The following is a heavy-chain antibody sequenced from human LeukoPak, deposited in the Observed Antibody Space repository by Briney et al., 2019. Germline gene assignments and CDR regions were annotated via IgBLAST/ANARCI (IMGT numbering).Heavy chain of an antibody. CDR1: GYTLTELS. D-gene: IGHD6-13*01. CDR3: ATDIAAAPTGGFDY. Sequence: ASVKVSCTVSGYTLTELSMHWVRQAPGKGLEWMGGFDPEDGETIYAQKFQGRVTMTEDTSTDTAYMELSSLRSEDTAVYYCATDIAAAPTGGFDYWGQGTLVTVSS. J-gene: IGHJ4*02. CDR2: FDPEDGET. V-gene: IGHV1-24*01.